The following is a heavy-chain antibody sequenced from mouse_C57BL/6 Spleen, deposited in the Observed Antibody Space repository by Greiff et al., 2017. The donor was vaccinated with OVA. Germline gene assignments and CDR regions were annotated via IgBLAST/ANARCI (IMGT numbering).Heavy chain of an antibody. D-gene: IGHD1-1*02. V-gene: IGHV1-15*01. CDR3: TRPYGGAMDY. J-gene: IGHJ4*01. CDR2: IDPETGGT. Sequence: LQESGAELVRPGASVTLSCKASGYTFTDYEMHWVKQTPVHGLEWIGAIDPETGGTAYNQKFKGKAILTADKSSSTAYMELRSLTSEDSAVYYCTRPYGGAMDYWGQGTSVTVSS. CDR1: GYTFTDYE.